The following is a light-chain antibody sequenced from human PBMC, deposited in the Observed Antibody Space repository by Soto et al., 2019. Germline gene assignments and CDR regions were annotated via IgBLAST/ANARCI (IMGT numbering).Light chain of an antibody. CDR3: QQYNSYSRWT. J-gene: IGKJ1*01. CDR1: QSISSW. V-gene: IGKV1-5*03. Sequence: DIQMTQSPSTLSASVGDRVTITCRANQSISSWLAWYQQKPGKAPKLLIYKASSLESGVPSRFSGSGSGTEFTLTISSLQPDDFATYYCQQYNSYSRWTFGQGTKVEIK. CDR2: KAS.